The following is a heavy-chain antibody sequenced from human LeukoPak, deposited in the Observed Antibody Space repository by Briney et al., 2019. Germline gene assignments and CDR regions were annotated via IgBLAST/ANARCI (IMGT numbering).Heavy chain of an antibody. J-gene: IGHJ5*01. V-gene: IGHV3-30*04. D-gene: IGHD6-19*01. CDR3: ASGYISGWYAF. CDR2: ISFDGSNK. Sequence: GRSLRLSCAASGFTFSSYPMHWVRQAPGKGLEWVAVISFDGSNKYYTDSVKGQFTISRDNSKNTLYLQMNSLRAGDTAVYYCASGYISGWYAFWGQGTLVTVSS. CDR1: GFTFSSYP.